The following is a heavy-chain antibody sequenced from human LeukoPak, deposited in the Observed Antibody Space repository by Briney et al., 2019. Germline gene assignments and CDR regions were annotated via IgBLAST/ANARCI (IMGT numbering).Heavy chain of an antibody. J-gene: IGHJ4*02. CDR3: AKDMSWWVTVDF. V-gene: IGHV3-23*01. D-gene: IGHD2-21*02. CDR1: GFTLSPNA. Sequence: GGSLRLSRSASGFTLSPNAMGWFRQAPGRGLQWVAGVGGDGRTHYTHSVRGRFNISRDNSKNTLHLQMASLRVDDTAVYYCAKDMSWWVTVDFWGQGTLVTVSS. CDR2: VGGDGRT.